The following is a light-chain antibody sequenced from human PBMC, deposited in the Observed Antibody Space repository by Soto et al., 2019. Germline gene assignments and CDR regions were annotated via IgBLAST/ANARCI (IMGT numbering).Light chain of an antibody. Sequence: NFMLTQPHSVSESPGKTVTISCTGSSGSSASNYVQWFQQRPGSAPTTVIYEDNKRPSGVPDRFSGSIDSSSNSASLTISGLKTEDEADYYCQSYGDNNQVFGGGTKVTVL. CDR1: SGSSASNY. CDR3: QSYGDNNQV. V-gene: IGLV6-57*02. CDR2: EDN. J-gene: IGLJ3*02.